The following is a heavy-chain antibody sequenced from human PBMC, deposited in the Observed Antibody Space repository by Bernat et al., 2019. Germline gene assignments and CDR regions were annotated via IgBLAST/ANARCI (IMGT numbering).Heavy chain of an antibody. CDR2: ISYSGST. CDR1: GGSISSYY. V-gene: IGHV4-59*08. CDR3: ARSTSYDYDSPSVY. J-gene: IGHJ4*02. D-gene: IGHD3-22*01. Sequence: QVQLQESGPGLVKPSETLSLTCTVSGGSISSYYWSWIRQPPGKGLEWIGYISYSGSTTYNPSLMSRVTITVDTSKNQFSLKLSSVTAADTAVYYCARSTSYDYDSPSVYWGQGTLVTVSS.